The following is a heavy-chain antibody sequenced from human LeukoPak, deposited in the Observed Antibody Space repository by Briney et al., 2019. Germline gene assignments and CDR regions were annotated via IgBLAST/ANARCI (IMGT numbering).Heavy chain of an antibody. Sequence: GGSLRLSCAASGVTLSSYAMAWVRQAPGKGLEWVSSISSSISYIYYADSVKGPFTISRYNAKNSLYRQMNRLRAEDTAVYYWARDGWNLDNAFDIWGQGKMVTVSS. CDR1: GVTLSSYA. V-gene: IGHV3-21*01. D-gene: IGHD1-7*01. J-gene: IGHJ3*02. CDR3: ARDGWNLDNAFDI. CDR2: ISSSISYI.